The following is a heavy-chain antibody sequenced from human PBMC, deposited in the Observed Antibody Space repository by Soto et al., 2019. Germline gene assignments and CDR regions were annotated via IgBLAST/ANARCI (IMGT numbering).Heavy chain of an antibody. CDR3: ARGRPPYSSSWYNWFDP. Sequence: SVKVSCKASGGTFSSYAISWVRQAPGQGLEWMGGIIPIFGTANYAQKFQGRVTITADESTSTAYMELSSLRSEDTAVYYCARGRPPYSSSWYNWFDPWGKGTLVTVSS. CDR2: IIPIFGTA. D-gene: IGHD6-13*01. J-gene: IGHJ5*02. CDR1: GGTFSSYA. V-gene: IGHV1-69*13.